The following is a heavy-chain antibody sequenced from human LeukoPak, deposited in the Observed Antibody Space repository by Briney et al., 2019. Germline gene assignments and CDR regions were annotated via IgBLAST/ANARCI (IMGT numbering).Heavy chain of an antibody. V-gene: IGHV3-11*01. CDR1: GFTFSDYY. CDR3: ARVCGSGSLEVDY. CDR2: ISSSGSTI. J-gene: IGHJ4*02. Sequence: NPGGSLRLSCAASGFTFSDYYMSWIRQAPGKGLEWVSYISSSGSTIYYADSVKGRFTISRDNAKNSLYLQMNSLRAEDTAVYYCARVCGSGSLEVDYWGQGTLVTVSS. D-gene: IGHD1-26*01.